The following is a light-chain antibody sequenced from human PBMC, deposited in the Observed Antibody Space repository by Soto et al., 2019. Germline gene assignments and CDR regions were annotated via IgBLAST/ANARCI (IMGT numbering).Light chain of an antibody. V-gene: IGLV1-51*01. J-gene: IGLJ1*01. CDR2: DDN. CDR3: GSWDSSLSAYV. CDR1: SSDVGHYNY. Sequence: QSALTQPASVSGSPGQSITISCTGTSSDVGHYNYVSWYQQHPGKAPKLLIYDDNKRPSGIPDRFSGSKSGTSATLGITGFQTGDEADYYCGSWDSSLSAYVFGTGTKVTVL.